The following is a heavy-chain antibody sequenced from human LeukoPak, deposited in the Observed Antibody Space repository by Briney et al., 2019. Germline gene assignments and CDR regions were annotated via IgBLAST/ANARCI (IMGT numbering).Heavy chain of an antibody. D-gene: IGHD2-2*02. V-gene: IGHV4-34*01. CDR2: IKHSGST. CDR1: GGSFSGYY. CDR3: ARGVSLGYCSSTSCYNYFDY. Sequence: SETLSLTCAVYGGSFSGYYWSWIRQPPGKGLEWIGEIKHSGSTNYNPSLKSRVTISVDTSKNQFSLKLSSVTAADTAVYYCARGVSLGYCSSTSCYNYFDYWGRGTLVTVSS. J-gene: IGHJ4*02.